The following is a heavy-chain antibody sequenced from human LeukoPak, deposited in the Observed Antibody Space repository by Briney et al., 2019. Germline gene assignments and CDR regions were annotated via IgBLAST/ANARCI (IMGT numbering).Heavy chain of an antibody. CDR2: INPNSGGT. J-gene: IGHJ6*02. D-gene: IGHD3-3*01. V-gene: IGHV1-2*02. CDR3: ARDGDFWGGSNGMDV. Sequence: ASVKVSCKASGYTFTGYYMHWVRQAPGQGLECMGCINPNSGGTNYAQKFQGRVTMTSDTSISTAYMELSRLRSDDTAVYYCARDGDFWGGSNGMDVWGQGTTVTVSS. CDR1: GYTFTGYY.